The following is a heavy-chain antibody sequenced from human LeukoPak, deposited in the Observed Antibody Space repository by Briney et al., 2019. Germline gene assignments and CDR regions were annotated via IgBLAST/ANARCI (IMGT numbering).Heavy chain of an antibody. CDR3: ARGFGGCSGGSCYSPRWYFDY. CDR1: GGSFSGYY. V-gene: IGHV4-34*01. Sequence: PSETLSLTCAVYGGSFSGYYWSWIRQPPGKGLEWIGEINHSGSTNYNPSLKSRVTISVDTSKNQCSLKLSSVTAADTAVYYCARGFGGCSGGSCYSPRWYFDYWGQGTLVTVSS. D-gene: IGHD2-15*01. J-gene: IGHJ4*02. CDR2: INHSGST.